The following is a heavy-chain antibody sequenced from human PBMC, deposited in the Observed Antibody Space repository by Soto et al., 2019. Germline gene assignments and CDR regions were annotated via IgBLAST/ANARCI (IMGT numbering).Heavy chain of an antibody. J-gene: IGHJ4*02. D-gene: IGHD1-26*01. V-gene: IGHV1-69*13. CDR3: ARGIIVGANIPSGNDY. CDR2: IIPIFGTA. Sequence: SVKVSCKASGGTFSSYATSWVRQAPGQGLEWMGGIIPIFGTANYAQKFQGRVTITADESTSTAYMELSSLRSEDTAVYYCARGIIVGANIPSGNDYWGQGTLGTVSS. CDR1: GGTFSSYA.